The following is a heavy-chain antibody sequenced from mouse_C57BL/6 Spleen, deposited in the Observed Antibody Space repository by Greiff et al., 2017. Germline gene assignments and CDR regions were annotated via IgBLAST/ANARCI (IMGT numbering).Heavy chain of an antibody. CDR3: ARGGGSTMVTKGFAY. CDR2: IDPSDSET. V-gene: IGHV1-52*01. CDR1: GYTFTSYW. D-gene: IGHD2-2*01. J-gene: IGHJ3*01. Sequence: QVQLKQPGAELVRPGSSVKLSCKASGYTFTSYWMHWVKQRPIQGLEWIGNIDPSDSETHYNQKFKDKATLTVDKSSSTAYMQLSSLTSEDSAVYSCARGGGSTMVTKGFAYWGQGTLVTVSA.